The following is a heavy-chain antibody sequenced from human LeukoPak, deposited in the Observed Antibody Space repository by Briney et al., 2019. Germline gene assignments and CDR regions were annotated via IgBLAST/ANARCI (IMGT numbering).Heavy chain of an antibody. V-gene: IGHV4-31*03. J-gene: IGHJ4*02. Sequence: SQTLSLTCTVSGGSISRGGYYWSWIRQHPGKGMEWNGYIYYSGSTYYNPSIKSRVTISEDTSKTQFSLKLSSVTAADTAVYYGARRGTMIVDYDYRGQGTLVTVAS. CDR2: IYYSGST. CDR1: GGSISRGGYY. CDR3: ARRGTMIVDYDY. D-gene: IGHD3-22*01.